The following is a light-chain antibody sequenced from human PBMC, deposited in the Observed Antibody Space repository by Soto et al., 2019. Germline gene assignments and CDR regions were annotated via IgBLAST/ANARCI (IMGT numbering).Light chain of an antibody. CDR1: SSDVGSYNR. J-gene: IGLJ1*01. CDR2: DVS. Sequence: QSALTQPASVSASPGQSITVSCTGTSSDVGSYNRVSWYQQPPGTAPKLIIYDVSNRPLGVPDRFFGSKSGNTASLTICGHKAEDEADYYCCSSTTRTTSVLGTGTKLTVL. CDR3: CSSTTRTTSV. V-gene: IGLV2-18*02.